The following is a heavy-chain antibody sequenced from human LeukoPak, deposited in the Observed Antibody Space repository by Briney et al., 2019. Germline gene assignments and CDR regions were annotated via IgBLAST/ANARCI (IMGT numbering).Heavy chain of an antibody. CDR1: GYTFTGYY. V-gene: IGHV1-2*02. J-gene: IGHJ6*03. CDR2: INPNSGGT. Sequence: ASVRVSCTASGYTFTGYYMHWVRQAPGQGLEGRGWINPNSGGTNYAQKFQCRVTMTRDTSISTAYMELRRLRSDDTAVYYCARDPGEWLDYYYYYMDVWGKGTTVTVSS. CDR3: ARDPGEWLDYYYYYMDV. D-gene: IGHD3-3*01.